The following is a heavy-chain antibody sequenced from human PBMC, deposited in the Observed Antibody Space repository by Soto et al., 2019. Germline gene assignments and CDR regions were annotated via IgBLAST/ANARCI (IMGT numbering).Heavy chain of an antibody. D-gene: IGHD3-22*01. J-gene: IGHJ4*02. CDR3: ARLADYYDSSGYSWKYYFDH. Sequence: SETLSLTCTVTGDSISSRSYYWGWIRQPPGKGLEWIGSIYYSGSTYNNPSLKSRVTLSIDTSKNRFSLKLTSVTAADTAMYYCARLADYYDSSGYSWKYYFDHWGQGALVTVSS. CDR1: GDSISSRSYY. CDR2: IYYSGST. V-gene: IGHV4-39*07.